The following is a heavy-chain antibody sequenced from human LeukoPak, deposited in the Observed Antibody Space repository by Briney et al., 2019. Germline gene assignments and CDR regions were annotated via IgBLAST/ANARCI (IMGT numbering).Heavy chain of an antibody. J-gene: IGHJ4*02. V-gene: IGHV1-46*03. CDR2: INPGDGGT. CDR1: GYTFTNHY. CDR3: TRLGQLVFDY. Sequence: ASVKVSCKTSGYTFTNHYLHWVRQAPGQGLEWIGVINPGDGGTNYAQKFQGRVTMTRDTSTSTVYMELSSLRSEDTAVFYCTRLGQLVFDYWGQGTLVTVSS. D-gene: IGHD6-6*01.